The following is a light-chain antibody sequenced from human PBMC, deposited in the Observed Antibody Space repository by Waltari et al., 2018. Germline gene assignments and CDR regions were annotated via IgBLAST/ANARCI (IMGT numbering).Light chain of an antibody. CDR3: QQRTDRPPVT. V-gene: IGKV3-11*01. J-gene: IGKJ1*01. Sequence: EVVLTQSPATLSLSPGERATLSCRASQSVSSYLAWYQQKPGQAPRLLIYDASDRATGVPARFSGSGSGTDFTLTISSLEPEDFAVYYCQQRTDRPPVTFGQGTRVE. CDR1: QSVSSY. CDR2: DAS.